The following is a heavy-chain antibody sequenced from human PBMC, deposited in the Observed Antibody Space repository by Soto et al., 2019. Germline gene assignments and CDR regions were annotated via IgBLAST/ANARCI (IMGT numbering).Heavy chain of an antibody. CDR2: IIPIFGTA. J-gene: IGHJ6*02. CDR3: ARGSPRRTIFGVGHYGMDV. Sequence: QVQLVQSGAEVKKPGSSVKVSCKASGGTLSSYAISWVRQAPGQGLEWMGGIIPIFGTANYAQKFQGRVTITADESTSTAYMELSSLRSEDTAVYYCARGSPRRTIFGVGHYGMDVWGQGTTVTVSS. V-gene: IGHV1-69*01. CDR1: GGTLSSYA. D-gene: IGHD3-3*01.